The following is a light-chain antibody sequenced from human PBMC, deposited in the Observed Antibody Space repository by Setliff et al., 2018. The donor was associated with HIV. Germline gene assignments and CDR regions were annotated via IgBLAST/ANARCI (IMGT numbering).Light chain of an antibody. CDR1: SSDVGGYNY. V-gene: IGLV2-14*03. J-gene: IGLJ2*01. CDR3: SSYTISSTLVV. CDR2: DVS. Sequence: QSVLTQPASVSGSPGQSITISCTGTSSDVGGYNYVSWYQQHPGKAPKLMIYDVSNLPSGISNRFSGSKSGNTASLTSSGLQAEDEADYYCSSYTISSTLVVFGGGTKVTVL.